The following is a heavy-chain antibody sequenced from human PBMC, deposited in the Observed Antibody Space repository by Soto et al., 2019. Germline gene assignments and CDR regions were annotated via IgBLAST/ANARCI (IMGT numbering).Heavy chain of an antibody. D-gene: IGHD5-18*01. CDR3: ARGTASSYTVMVYFDY. CDR2: IYPSDSDT. Sequence: GESLKISCKGSGYGFTTYWIGWVRQMPGKGLEWVGNIYPSDSDTRYSPSFQGQVTISADKSISTAYLQWNSLKASDTAMYYCARGTASSYTVMVYFDYWGQGTLVTVSS. CDR1: GYGFTTYW. J-gene: IGHJ4*02. V-gene: IGHV5-51*01.